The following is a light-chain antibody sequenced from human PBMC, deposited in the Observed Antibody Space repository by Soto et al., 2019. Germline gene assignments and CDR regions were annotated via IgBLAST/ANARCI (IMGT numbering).Light chain of an antibody. CDR2: DVG. V-gene: IGLV2-14*03. J-gene: IGLJ1*01. CDR3: SSYTSSSTLV. Sequence: QSVLTQPASVSGSPGQSITISCTESSSDVGEYKYVSWYQQHPGTAPRLIIYDVGNRPSGVSNRFSGSKSGSTASLTISGLQAEDEADYYCSSYTSSSTLVFGTGTKVTVL. CDR1: SSDVGEYKY.